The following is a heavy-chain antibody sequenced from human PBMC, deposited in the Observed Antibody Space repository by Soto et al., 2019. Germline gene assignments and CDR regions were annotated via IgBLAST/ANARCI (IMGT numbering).Heavy chain of an antibody. J-gene: IGHJ3*01. CDR3: GRAKSIFGIVTDVYDT. V-gene: IGHV1-69*04. Sequence: QVQLVQSGAEVKKPGSSVKVSCMTSGGSFSGYVFTWVRQAPGQGLEWMGRIIPVHNITNYAESLQGRVTISADTSSSTTYMELSTLRSDDTAVYFCGRAKSIFGIVTDVYDTWGKGTMVIVSS. D-gene: IGHD3-3*01. CDR2: IIPVHNIT. CDR1: GGSFSGYV.